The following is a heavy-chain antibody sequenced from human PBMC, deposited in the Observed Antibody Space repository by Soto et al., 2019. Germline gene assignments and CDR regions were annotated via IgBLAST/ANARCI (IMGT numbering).Heavy chain of an antibody. D-gene: IGHD6-13*01. J-gene: IGHJ5*02. V-gene: IGHV4-59*01. CDR2: IYYSGST. CDR1: GGSISSYY. CDR3: ARGGVAQQLDLSNWFDP. Sequence: PSETLSLTCTVSGGSISSYYWSWIRQPSGKGLEWIWYIYYSGSTNYNPSLKSRVTISVDTSKNQFSLKLSSVTAADTAAYYCARGGVAQQLDLSNWFDPWGQGPLVTVSS.